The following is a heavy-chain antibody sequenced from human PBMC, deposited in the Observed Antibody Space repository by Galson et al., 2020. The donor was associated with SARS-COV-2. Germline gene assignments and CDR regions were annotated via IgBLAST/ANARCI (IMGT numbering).Heavy chain of an antibody. CDR1: GFTFSNNW. Sequence: GGSLRLSCAASGFTFSNNWMSWVRQAPGKGLEWVANIKQDGSEKYYVDSVKGRFTISRDNAKNSLYLQMNSLRAKDTAVYSCARLGSSSWYFDYWGQGTLVTVSS. CDR2: IKQDGSEK. V-gene: IGHV3-7*01. J-gene: IGHJ4*02. D-gene: IGHD6-13*01. CDR3: ARLGSSSWYFDY.